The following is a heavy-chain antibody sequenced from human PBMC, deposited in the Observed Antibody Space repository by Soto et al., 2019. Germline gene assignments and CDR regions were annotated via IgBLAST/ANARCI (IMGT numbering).Heavy chain of an antibody. CDR2: ISYDGNNK. CDR3: AKDGVLVVAVARDYYGMDV. Sequence: QVQLVESGGGVVQPGRSLRLSCAASGFTFSSYGMHWVRQAPGKGLEWVAVISYDGNNKYYADSVKGRFTISRDNSKNTLYLQMNSLRAEDTAVYYCAKDGVLVVAVARDYYGMDVWGQGTTVTVSS. V-gene: IGHV3-30*18. D-gene: IGHD2-15*01. J-gene: IGHJ6*02. CDR1: GFTFSSYG.